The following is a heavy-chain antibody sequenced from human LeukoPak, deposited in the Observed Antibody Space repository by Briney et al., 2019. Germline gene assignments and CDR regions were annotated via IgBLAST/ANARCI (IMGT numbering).Heavy chain of an antibody. CDR2: IYYSGST. CDR1: GGSISSYY. Sequence: AETCTLTCTVSGGSISSYYWSWIGQPPGKGLEWIGYIYYSGSTNYNPSLKSRVTISLETSKNELSLKLNSVTAADTAVYFCARTTFYYGSGSYFYFDYWGQG. CDR3: ARTTFYYGSGSYFYFDY. J-gene: IGHJ4*02. V-gene: IGHV4-59*01. D-gene: IGHD3-10*01.